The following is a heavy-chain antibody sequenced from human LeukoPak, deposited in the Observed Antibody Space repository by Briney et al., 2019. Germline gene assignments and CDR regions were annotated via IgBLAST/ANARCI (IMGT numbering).Heavy chain of an antibody. CDR1: GFTFSSYW. J-gene: IGHJ4*02. CDR3: ATADWFSFDF. V-gene: IGHV3-7*04. Sequence: GGSLRLSCAASGFTFSSYWMSWVRQAPGKGLEWVATIKNDGSEKNYVDSVKGRFTISRDNAKNSLYLQMSGLRAEDTAVYFCATADWFSFDFWGQGTLVSVSS. CDR2: IKNDGSEK. D-gene: IGHD3-9*01.